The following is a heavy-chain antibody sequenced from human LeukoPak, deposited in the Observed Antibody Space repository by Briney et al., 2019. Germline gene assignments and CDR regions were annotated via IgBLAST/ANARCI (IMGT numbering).Heavy chain of an antibody. V-gene: IGHV1-18*01. CDR3: ARDLREWELTQEGAFDI. D-gene: IGHD1-26*01. Sequence: ASVTVSCKASGYTFTSYGISWVRQAPGQGLEWMGWISAYNGNTNYAQKLQGRVTMTTDTSTSTAYMELRSLRSDDTAVYYCARDLREWELTQEGAFDIWGQGTMVTVSS. CDR1: GYTFTSYG. CDR2: ISAYNGNT. J-gene: IGHJ3*02.